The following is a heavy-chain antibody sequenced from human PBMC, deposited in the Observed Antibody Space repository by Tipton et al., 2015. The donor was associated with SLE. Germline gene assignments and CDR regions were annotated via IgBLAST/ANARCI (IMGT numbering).Heavy chain of an antibody. CDR3: ASLAGTYSSYFRDY. D-gene: IGHD1-26*01. J-gene: IGHJ4*02. CDR1: GGSIRSSSFY. CDR2: MHHTGAT. Sequence: TLSLTCSVSGGSIRSSSFYWGWIRQPPGKGLEWIGSMHHTGATYSSPSLKSRVTLSLDKSQNQFSLKLTPVTAADTAVYYCASLAGTYSSYFRDYWGRGALVSVSS. V-gene: IGHV4-39*07.